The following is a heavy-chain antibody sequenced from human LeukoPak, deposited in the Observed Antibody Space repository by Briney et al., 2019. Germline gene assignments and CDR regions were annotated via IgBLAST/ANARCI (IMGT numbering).Heavy chain of an antibody. CDR2: INPSGGST. Sequence: ASVKVSCKAFGYTFPRYYMHWVRQAPGQGLEWMGIINPSGGSTNYAHKLQGRVSMTSDTSTSTVYMELSSLRSEDTAVYYCARHPEVAGNCFDPWGQGTLVTASS. D-gene: IGHD6-19*01. V-gene: IGHV1-46*04. CDR3: ARHPEVAGNCFDP. CDR1: GYTFPRYY. J-gene: IGHJ5*02.